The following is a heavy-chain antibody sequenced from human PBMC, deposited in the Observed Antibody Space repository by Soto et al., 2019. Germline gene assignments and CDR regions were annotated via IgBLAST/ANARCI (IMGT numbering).Heavy chain of an antibody. V-gene: IGHV3-7*03. J-gene: IGHJ5*02. CDR1: GFTFSSYW. D-gene: IGHD6-6*01. CDR3: ARGHSTSPNWFDP. Sequence: VQLVESGGGVVQPGRSLRLSCAASGFTFSSYWMSWVRQPPGKGLEWVANIKVDGSEIYYVDSVKGRFTISRDNANNSLYLQMNSLRAEDTAVYYCARGHSTSPNWFDPWGQGTLVTVSS. CDR2: IKVDGSEI.